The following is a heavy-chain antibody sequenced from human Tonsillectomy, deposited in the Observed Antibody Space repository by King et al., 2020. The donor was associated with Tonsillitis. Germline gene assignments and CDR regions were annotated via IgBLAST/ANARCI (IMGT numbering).Heavy chain of an antibody. CDR3: PRGGYTYAYRNDAFDI. CDR1: GGSFSGYY. V-gene: IGHV4-34*01. J-gene: IGHJ3*02. Sequence: VQLQQWGAGLLKPSETLSLTCAVYGGSFSGYYWSWIRQSPGKGLEWLGEINHIGSTNYTPSLKSRVTISVDTSKNHFSLKQSSVTAADTAVYYCPRGGYTYAYRNDAFDIWGQGTMVTVSS. D-gene: IGHD3-16*01. CDR2: INHIGST.